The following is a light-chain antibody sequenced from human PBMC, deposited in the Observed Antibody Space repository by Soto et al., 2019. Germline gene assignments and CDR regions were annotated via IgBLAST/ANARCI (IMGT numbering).Light chain of an antibody. CDR2: ENN. V-gene: IGLV1-40*01. CDR1: SSNIGAGYE. Sequence: QSVLTQPPSVSEAPGQRVTISCTGSSSNIGAGYEAHWYQQVPGTAPKLLIYENNNRPSGVPDRFSGSKSGTSASLAITGLQAEDEAEYYCQSYDSSLSGPKVFGGGTKLTVL. CDR3: QSYDSSLSGPKV. J-gene: IGLJ3*02.